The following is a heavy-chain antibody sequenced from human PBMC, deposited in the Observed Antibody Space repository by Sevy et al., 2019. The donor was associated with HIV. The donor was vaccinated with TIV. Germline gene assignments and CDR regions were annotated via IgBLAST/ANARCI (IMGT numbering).Heavy chain of an antibody. D-gene: IGHD5-18*01. J-gene: IGHJ4*02. V-gene: IGHV3-11*01. CDR1: GFSFSDSY. CDR3: AKKGYSSGIFYYFDS. CDR2: ISGSGNII. Sequence: GGSLRLSCAASGFSFSDSYMSWVRQAPGKGLEWIAYISGSGNIIYYADSVRGRFSISRDNAKKSLYLQMNSLRAEDTAVYFCAKKGYSSGIFYYFDSGAREPWSPSPQ.